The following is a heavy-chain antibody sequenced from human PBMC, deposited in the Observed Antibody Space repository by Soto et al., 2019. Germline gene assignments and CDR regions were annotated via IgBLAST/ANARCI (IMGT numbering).Heavy chain of an antibody. Sequence: PGGSLRRSFAASGFAVSSYSVHWVRQAPGKVLELVAAMSLDGNSRYFADSVKGRFTISRDTSKNTWSLQMNSLGPEDSAVYHCTRGRSVIANNDFEHWGQGTQVPVSS. J-gene: IGHJ4*02. CDR3: TRGRSVIANNDFEH. CDR1: GFAVSSYS. V-gene: IGHV3-30-3*01. D-gene: IGHD2-21*01. CDR2: MSLDGNSR.